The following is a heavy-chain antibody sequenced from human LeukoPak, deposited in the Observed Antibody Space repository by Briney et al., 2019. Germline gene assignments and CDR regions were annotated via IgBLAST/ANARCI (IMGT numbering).Heavy chain of an antibody. D-gene: IGHD1-26*01. CDR2: ISADGSST. J-gene: IGHJ4*02. Sequence: QPGGSLRLSCAASGFTFSSYWMHWVRQAPGKGLVWVSRISADGSSTSYADSVKGRFTISRDNAKNTLYLQMNSLRAEDTAVYYCARTRSSYSGSYGFGDYWGQGTLVTVSS. CDR3: ARTRSSYSGSYGFGDY. CDR1: GFTFSSYW. V-gene: IGHV3-74*01.